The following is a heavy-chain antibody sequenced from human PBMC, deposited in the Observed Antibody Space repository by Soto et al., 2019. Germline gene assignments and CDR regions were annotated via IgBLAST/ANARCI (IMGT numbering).Heavy chain of an antibody. V-gene: IGHV3-11*01. J-gene: IGHJ4*02. Sequence: GGSLRLSCAASVFTFSDYYMSWIRQAPGKGLEWISYISSSGTAIYYADSVKGRFTISRDNAKNSLYLQMNSLRAEDTAVYYCASNRGIVVVPAARSFDYWGQGTLVTVSS. D-gene: IGHD2-2*01. CDR3: ASNRGIVVVPAARSFDY. CDR2: ISSSGTAI. CDR1: VFTFSDYY.